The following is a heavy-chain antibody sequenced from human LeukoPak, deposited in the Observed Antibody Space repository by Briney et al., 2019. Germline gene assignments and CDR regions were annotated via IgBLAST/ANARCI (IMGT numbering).Heavy chain of an antibody. V-gene: IGHV4-34*01. J-gene: IGHJ4*02. CDR1: GGSYSGYY. CDR3: ARETLQQLLFDY. CDR2: INHSGST. D-gene: IGHD6-13*01. Sequence: SETLSLTCAVYGGSYSGYYWRWLRQPPGKGLEWLGEINHSGSTNYNPSLKSRVTISVDTSKNQFALKLSSVTAADTAVYYCARETLQQLLFDYWGQGALVTVSS.